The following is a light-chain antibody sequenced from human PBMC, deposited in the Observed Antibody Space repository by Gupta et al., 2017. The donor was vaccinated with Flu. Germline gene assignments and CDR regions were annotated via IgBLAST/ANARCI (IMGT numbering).Light chain of an antibody. J-gene: IGKJ2*01. CDR2: AAS. Sequence: PATLSVSPGERVTFSCRASQRIGNNLAWYQQRPGQAPRFLIYAASTRAAGTPDRFSGSGSGTAFTLTISSLQSEDSAIYYCQQYDSWPYTFGQGTXVEIK. CDR1: QRIGNN. CDR3: QQYDSWPYT. V-gene: IGKV3-15*01.